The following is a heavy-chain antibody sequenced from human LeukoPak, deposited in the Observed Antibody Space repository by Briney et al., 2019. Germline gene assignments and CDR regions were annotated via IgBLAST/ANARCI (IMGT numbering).Heavy chain of an antibody. J-gene: IGHJ4*02. CDR1: GFTFSSYE. CDR2: IYSGGST. D-gene: IGHD3-22*01. CDR3: AREHYYDNSGYWS. Sequence: GGSLRLSCAASGFTFSSYEMNWVRQAPGKGLEWVSVIYSGGSTHYADSVKGRFTISRDSSKNTVYLQMNSLRVEDTAVYYCAREHYYDNSGYWSWGQGTLVTISS. V-gene: IGHV3-53*01.